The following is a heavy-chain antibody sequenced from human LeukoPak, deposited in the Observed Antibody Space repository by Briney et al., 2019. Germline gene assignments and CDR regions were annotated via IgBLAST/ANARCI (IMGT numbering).Heavy chain of an antibody. J-gene: IGHJ4*02. V-gene: IGHV3-30*02. CDR3: ARESRDGFGELRFDY. D-gene: IGHD3-10*01. CDR1: GFTFSSYG. CDR2: IRYDGSNK. Sequence: GGSLRLSCAASGFTFSSYGMHWVRQAPGKGLEWVAFIRYDGSNKYYADSVKGRFTISRDNSKNTLYLQMNSLRSDDTAVYYCARESRDGFGELRFDYWGQGTLVTVSS.